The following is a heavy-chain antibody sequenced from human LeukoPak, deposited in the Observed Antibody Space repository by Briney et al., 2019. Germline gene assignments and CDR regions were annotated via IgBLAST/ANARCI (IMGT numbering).Heavy chain of an antibody. CDR3: AKAAAGSTLGAFDI. D-gene: IGHD6-13*01. Sequence: PGGSLRLSCAASGFTFDDYAMHWDRQAPGKGLEWVSGISWNSGSIGYADSVKGRFTISRDNAKNSLYLQMNSLRAEDMALYYCAKAAAGSTLGAFDIWGQGTMVTVSS. V-gene: IGHV3-9*03. J-gene: IGHJ3*02. CDR1: GFTFDDYA. CDR2: ISWNSGSI.